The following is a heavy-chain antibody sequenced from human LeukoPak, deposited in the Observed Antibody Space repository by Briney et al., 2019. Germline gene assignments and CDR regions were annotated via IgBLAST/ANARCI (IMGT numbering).Heavy chain of an antibody. CDR3: ARELPLYYYDSSGFSRVSPYYFDY. V-gene: IGHV1-18*01. Sequence: ASVKVSCKASGYTFTSYGISWVRQAPGQGLEWMGWISAYNGNTNYAQKLQGRVTMTTDTSTSTAYMGLRSLRSDDTAVYYCARELPLYYYDSSGFSRVSPYYFDYWGQGTLVTVSS. CDR1: GYTFTSYG. J-gene: IGHJ4*02. CDR2: ISAYNGNT. D-gene: IGHD3-22*01.